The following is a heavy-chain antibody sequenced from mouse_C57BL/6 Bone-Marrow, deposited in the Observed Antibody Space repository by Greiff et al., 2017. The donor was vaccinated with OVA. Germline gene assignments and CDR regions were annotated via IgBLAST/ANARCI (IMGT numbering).Heavy chain of an antibody. Sequence: VQRVESGAELVKPGASVKMSCKASGYTFTSYWITWVKQRPGQGLEWIGDIYPGSGSTNYNEKFKSKATLTVDTSSSTAYMQLSSLTSEDSAVYYCARTFYYYAMDYWGQGTSVTVSS. V-gene: IGHV1-55*01. CDR1: GYTFTSYW. CDR2: IYPGSGST. CDR3: ARTFYYYAMDY. J-gene: IGHJ4*01.